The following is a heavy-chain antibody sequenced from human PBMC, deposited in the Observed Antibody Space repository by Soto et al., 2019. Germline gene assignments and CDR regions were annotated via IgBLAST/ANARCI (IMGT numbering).Heavy chain of an antibody. CDR2: IYYSGST. D-gene: IGHD2-2*01. V-gene: IGHV4-59*01. CDR1: GGSISSYY. CDR3: ARDQSSTSCYDH. J-gene: IGHJ4*02. Sequence: QVQLQESGPGLVKPSETLSLTCTVSGGSISSYYWTWIRQPPGKGLEWIGYIYYSGSTNYNPALKSRVTISVDTSKNQFSLKLSSVTAADTAVYYCARDQSSTSCYDHWGQGTLVTVSS.